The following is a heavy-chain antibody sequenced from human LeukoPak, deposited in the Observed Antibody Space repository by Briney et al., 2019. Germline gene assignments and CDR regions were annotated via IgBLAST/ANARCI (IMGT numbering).Heavy chain of an antibody. CDR1: GYTFTGYY. CDR3: ARDLATTYPNTVYYYYGMDV. Sequence: ASVKVSCKASGYTFTGYYMHWVRQAPGQGLEWMGWINPNSGGTNYAQKFQGWVTMTRDTSISTAYMELSRLRSDDTAVYYCARDLATTYPNTVYYYYGMDVWGQGTTVTVSS. J-gene: IGHJ6*02. D-gene: IGHD5-12*01. V-gene: IGHV1-2*04. CDR2: INPNSGGT.